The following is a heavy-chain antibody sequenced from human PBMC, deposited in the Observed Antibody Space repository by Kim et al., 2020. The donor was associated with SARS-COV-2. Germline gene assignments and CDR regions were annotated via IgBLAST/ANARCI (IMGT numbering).Heavy chain of an antibody. D-gene: IGHD1-26*01. V-gene: IGHV3-33*01. J-gene: IGHJ4*02. CDR3: ARDWELGGSYCFGN. Sequence: ADSVKGRFTISRDNSKNTLYLQMNSLRAEDTAVYYCARDWELGGSYCFGNWGQGTLVTVSS.